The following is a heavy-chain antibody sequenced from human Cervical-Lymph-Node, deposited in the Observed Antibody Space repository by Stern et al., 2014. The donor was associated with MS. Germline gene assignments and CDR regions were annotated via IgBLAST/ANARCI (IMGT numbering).Heavy chain of an antibody. J-gene: IGHJ4*02. CDR3: ARIRRYYDSSGQTRAFDY. D-gene: IGHD3-22*01. CDR2: MLSNDEK. V-gene: IGHV2-26*01. CDR1: GFSLSNARMG. Sequence: QITLKESGPVLVKPTETLTLTCTVSGFSLSNARMGVSWIRQPPGKALEXIAHMLSNDEKSYSTSLKSRLTISKDTSKSQVVLTMTNMDPVDTATYYCARIRRYYDSSGQTRAFDYWGQGTLVTVSS.